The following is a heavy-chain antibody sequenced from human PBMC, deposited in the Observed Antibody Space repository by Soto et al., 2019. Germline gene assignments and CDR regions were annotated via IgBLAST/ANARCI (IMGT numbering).Heavy chain of an antibody. CDR2: INPNSGFT. CDR1: GYTFTGSS. Sequence: ASVKVSCKASGYTFTGSSMNWVRQAPGQGLEWLGWINPNSGFTNYAQKFQGRVTMTRDTSVSTAYMELSRLTSDDTAVYYCARVATTWGSNAFDIWGQGTMVTVSS. V-gene: IGHV1-2*02. D-gene: IGHD7-27*01. CDR3: ARVATTWGSNAFDI. J-gene: IGHJ3*02.